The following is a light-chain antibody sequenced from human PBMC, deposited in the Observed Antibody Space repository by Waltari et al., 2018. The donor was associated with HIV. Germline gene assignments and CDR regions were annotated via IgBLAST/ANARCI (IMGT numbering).Light chain of an antibody. Sequence: QSVLTQPPSASGTPGQRVTLSCSGSSSNIGSNYVYWYQQLPGTAPKLLIYRNNQRPSGVPDRFSGSKSGTSASLAISGLRSEDEADYYCAAWDDSLHVVFGGGTKLTVL. V-gene: IGLV1-47*01. J-gene: IGLJ2*01. CDR3: AAWDDSLHVV. CDR1: SSNIGSNY. CDR2: RNN.